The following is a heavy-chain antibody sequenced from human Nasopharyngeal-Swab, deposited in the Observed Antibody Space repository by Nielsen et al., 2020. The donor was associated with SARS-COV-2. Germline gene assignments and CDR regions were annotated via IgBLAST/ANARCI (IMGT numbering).Heavy chain of an antibody. CDR2: INPSGGST. V-gene: IGHV1-46*01. CDR3: ARTLRYFDWLSKYGMDV. Sequence: ASVKVSCTASGYTFTSYYMHWVRQAPGQGLEWMGIINPSGGSTSYAQKFQGRVTMTRDTSTSTVYMELSSLRSEDTAVYYCARTLRYFDWLSKYGMDVWGQGTTVTVSS. CDR1: GYTFTSYY. J-gene: IGHJ6*02. D-gene: IGHD3-9*01.